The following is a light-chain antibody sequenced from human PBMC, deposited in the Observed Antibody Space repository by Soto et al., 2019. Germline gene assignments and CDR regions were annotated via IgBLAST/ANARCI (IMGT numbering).Light chain of an antibody. CDR2: GAS. V-gene: IGKV3D-15*01. Sequence: EIVMTQSPATLSVSPGERASLSCRASQSVSSNLAWYQQKPGQAPRLLIYGASSRATGIPDRFSGSGSGTDFTLTISRLEPDDFAVYYCHQYDSWTFGQGTKVDIK. CDR3: HQYDSWT. J-gene: IGKJ1*01. CDR1: QSVSSN.